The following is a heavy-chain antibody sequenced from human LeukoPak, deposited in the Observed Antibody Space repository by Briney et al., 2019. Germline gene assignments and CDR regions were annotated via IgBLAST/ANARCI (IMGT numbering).Heavy chain of an antibody. V-gene: IGHV3-23*01. J-gene: IGHJ4*02. CDR2: IIYDGRHT. CDR1: GFTFRMYA. Sequence: XGSLRLSCTASGFTFRMYAMSWVRQAPGKGLESVASIIYDGRHTYYAASVKGRFTISRDNSQNTLYLQMNSLRAEDTALYYCAKDGLSYDGSTHVYYFQSLGQGTLVTVSS. D-gene: IGHD3-22*01. CDR3: AKDGLSYDGSTHVYYFQS.